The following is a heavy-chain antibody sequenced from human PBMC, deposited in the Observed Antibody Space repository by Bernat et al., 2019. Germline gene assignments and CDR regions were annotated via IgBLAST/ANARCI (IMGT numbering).Heavy chain of an antibody. V-gene: IGHV3-23*01. Sequence: EVQLLESGGGLVQPGGSLRLSCAASGFTFSSYAMSWVRQAPGKGLEWVSAISGSGGSTYYADSVKGRFTISRDKSKNTLYLQMNSLRAEDTAVYYCRYYGSECYYDYWGQGTLVTVSS. D-gene: IGHD3-10*01. CDR3: RYYGSECYYDY. CDR1: GFTFSSYA. J-gene: IGHJ4*02. CDR2: ISGSGGST.